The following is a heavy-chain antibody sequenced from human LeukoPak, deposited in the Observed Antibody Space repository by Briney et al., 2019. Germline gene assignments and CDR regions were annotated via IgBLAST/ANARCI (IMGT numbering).Heavy chain of an antibody. J-gene: IGHJ6*03. CDR1: GGSISSGSYY. V-gene: IGHV4-61*02. CDR3: ARGRNTEGYYYYYMDV. CDR2: IYTSGST. D-gene: IGHD1-14*01. Sequence: SETLSLTCTVSGGSISSGSYYWSWIRQPAGKGLEWIGRIYTSGSTNYNPSLKSRVTISVDTSKNQFSLKLSSVTAADTAVYYCARGRNTEGYYYYYMDVWGKGTTVTVSS.